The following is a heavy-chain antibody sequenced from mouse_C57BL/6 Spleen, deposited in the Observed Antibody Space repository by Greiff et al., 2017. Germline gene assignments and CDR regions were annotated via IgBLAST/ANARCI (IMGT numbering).Heavy chain of an antibody. CDR2: ISDGGSYT. D-gene: IGHD2-2*01. CDR1: GFTFSSYA. V-gene: IGHV5-4*01. Sequence: EVQVVESGGGLVKPGGSLKLSCAASGFTFSSYAMSWVRQTPEKRLEWVATISDGGSYTSYPDNVKGRFTISRDNAKNNLYLQMSQLKSEDTAMYYCARMVTTDYYAMDYWGQGTSVTVSS. J-gene: IGHJ4*01. CDR3: ARMVTTDYYAMDY.